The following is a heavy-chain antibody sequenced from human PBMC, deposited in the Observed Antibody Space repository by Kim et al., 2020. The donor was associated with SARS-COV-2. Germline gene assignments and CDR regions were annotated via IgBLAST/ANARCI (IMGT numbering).Heavy chain of an antibody. CDR2: T. D-gene: IGHD4-17*01. Sequence: TNYNPSLKRRVTGSVDTSKNQFSLKVKSVTAADTAVYFCARGDYGFPFDYWGHGTLVTVSS. CDR3: ARGDYGFPFDY. J-gene: IGHJ4*01. V-gene: IGHV4-4*06.